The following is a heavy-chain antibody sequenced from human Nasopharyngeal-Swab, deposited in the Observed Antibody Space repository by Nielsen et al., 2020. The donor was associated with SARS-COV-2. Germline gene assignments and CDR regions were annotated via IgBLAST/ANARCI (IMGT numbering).Heavy chain of an antibody. J-gene: IGHJ5*02. D-gene: IGHD5-18*01. CDR2: INPNSGGT. CDR3: TRVPRVGGYSYGYDH. CDR1: GYTFSDYY. V-gene: IGHV1-2*06. Sequence: ASVKVSCKASGYTFSDYYMEWVRQAPGHGLEWMGRINPNSGGTNYAQKFQGRVTLSRDASITTAYMEMSGLTFDDTAIYYCTRVPRVGGYSYGYDHWGQGTLVTVSS.